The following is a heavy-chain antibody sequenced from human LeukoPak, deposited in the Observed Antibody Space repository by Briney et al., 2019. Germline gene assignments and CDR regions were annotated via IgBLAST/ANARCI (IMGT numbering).Heavy chain of an antibody. J-gene: IGHJ4*02. D-gene: IGHD6-6*01. CDR3: ASGGGLGSSSDY. V-gene: IGHV3-23*01. CDR1: GFTFSSYA. Sequence: GGSLRLSCGASGFTFSSYAMNWVRQAPGKGLEWVSTISGSGGSTYYADSVKGRFTISRDNSKNTLYLQMNSLRVEDTAVYYCASGGGLGSSSDYWGQGTLVTVSS. CDR2: ISGSGGST.